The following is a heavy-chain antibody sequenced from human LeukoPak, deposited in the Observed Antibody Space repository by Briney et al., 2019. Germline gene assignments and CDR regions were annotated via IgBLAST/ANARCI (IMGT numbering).Heavy chain of an antibody. V-gene: IGHV1-2*02. CDR2: INPNSGGT. J-gene: IGHJ3*02. D-gene: IGHD1-7*01. CDR3: ARAATGTTDAFDI. CDR1: GYTFTGYY. Sequence: ASVKVSCKASGYTFTGYYMHWVRQAPGQGLEWMGWINPNSGGTNYAQKFQGRVTMTRDTSISTAYMELSRLRSDDTAVYYCARAATGTTDAFDIWGQGTIVTVSS.